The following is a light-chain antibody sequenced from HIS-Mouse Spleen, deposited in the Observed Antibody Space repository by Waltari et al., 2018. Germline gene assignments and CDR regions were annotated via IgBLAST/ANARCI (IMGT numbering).Light chain of an antibody. V-gene: IGLV3-10*01. CDR2: EDS. CDR3: YATDSSGNHRV. J-gene: IGLJ2*01. Sequence: SYELTQPPSVSVSPGQTARLTCPGEALPKKPTYWYQQKTGTAPVLVIYEDSKRPSGIPERFSGSSSGTIATLTISGAQVEDEADYYCYATDSSGNHRVFGGGTKLTVL. CDR1: ALPKKP.